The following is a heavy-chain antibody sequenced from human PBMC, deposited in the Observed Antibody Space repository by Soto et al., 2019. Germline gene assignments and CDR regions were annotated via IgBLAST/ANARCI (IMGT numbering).Heavy chain of an antibody. J-gene: IGHJ4*02. CDR3: ARVAPALDY. CDR2: IFRTGST. Sequence: QVQLQESGPGLVKPSETLSLTCAVSGGSISSETWWSWVRQPPGKGLEWIGEIFRTGSTNYNPSLKSRVTLSLDKSKNQVSRQLSSVTAADTAVYYCARVAPALDYWGQGTLVTVSS. CDR1: GGSISSETW. V-gene: IGHV4-4*02.